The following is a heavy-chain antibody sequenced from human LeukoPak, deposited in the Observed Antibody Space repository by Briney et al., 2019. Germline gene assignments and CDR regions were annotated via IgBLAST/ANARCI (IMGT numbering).Heavy chain of an antibody. CDR1: GGSINSSSYY. CDR3: ARSIFSGSYSFDL. V-gene: IGHV4-39*07. CDR2: IYFSGYI. Sequence: SETLSLTCTVSGGSINSSSYYWGWIRQPPGKGLEWLVSIYFSGYIYQSPSQKSRFSISIDRSKNQFSLKLSSVTAADTALYYCARSIFSGSYSFDLWGQGTLVTVSS. D-gene: IGHD1-26*01. J-gene: IGHJ4*02.